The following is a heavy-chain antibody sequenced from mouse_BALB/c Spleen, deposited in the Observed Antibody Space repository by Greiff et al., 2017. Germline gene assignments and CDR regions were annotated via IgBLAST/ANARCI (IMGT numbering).Heavy chain of an antibody. CDR2: IDPANGNT. J-gene: IGHJ4*01. CDR1: GFNIKDTY. CDR3: ARRSYGAMDY. D-gene: IGHD1-1*01. Sequence: VQLMESGAELVKPGASVKLSCTASGFNIKDTYMHWVKQRPEQGLEWIGRIDPANGNTKYDPKFQGKATITADTSSNTAYLQLSSLTSEDTAVYYCARRSYGAMDYWGQGTSVTVSS. V-gene: IGHV14-3*02.